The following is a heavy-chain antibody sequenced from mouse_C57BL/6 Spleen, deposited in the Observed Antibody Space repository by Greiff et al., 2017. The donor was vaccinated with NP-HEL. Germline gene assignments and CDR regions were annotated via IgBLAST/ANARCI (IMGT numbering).Heavy chain of an antibody. Sequence: VQLQESGAELVKPGASVKMSCKASGYTFTTYPIEWMKQNHGKSLEWIGNFHPYNDDTKYNEKFKGKATLTVEKSSSTVYLELSRLTSDDSAVYYCARKTYYDYDDGVFAYWGQGTLVTVSA. V-gene: IGHV1-47*01. CDR2: FHPYNDDT. D-gene: IGHD2-4*01. J-gene: IGHJ3*01. CDR3: ARKTYYDYDDGVFAY. CDR1: GYTFTTYP.